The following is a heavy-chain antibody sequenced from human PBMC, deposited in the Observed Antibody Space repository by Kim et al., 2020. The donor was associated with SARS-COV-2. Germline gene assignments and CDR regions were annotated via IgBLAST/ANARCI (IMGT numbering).Heavy chain of an antibody. Sequence: ASVKVSCKASGYTFTSYYMHWVRQAPGQGLEWMGIINPSGGSTSYAQKFQGRVTMTRDTSTSTVYMELSSLRSEDPAVYYCARDPHSNYDWFDPWGQGTLVTVSS. CDR3: ARDPHSNYDWFDP. D-gene: IGHD4-4*01. CDR1: GYTFTSYY. V-gene: IGHV1-46*01. J-gene: IGHJ5*02. CDR2: INPSGGST.